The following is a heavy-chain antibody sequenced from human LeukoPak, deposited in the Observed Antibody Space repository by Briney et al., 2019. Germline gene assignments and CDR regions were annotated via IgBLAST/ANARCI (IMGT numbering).Heavy chain of an antibody. CDR3: AKGLHFLDY. CDR2: ISGSDGST. J-gene: IGHJ4*02. CDR1: GFTFSSYA. V-gene: IGHV3-23*01. Sequence: GGSLRLSCAASGFTFSSYAMSWVRQPPGKGLEWVSGISGSDGSTFYAHSVKGRFTISRDNSKSTLYLQMNSLRAEDTAIFYCAKGLHFLDYWGQGTLVTVSS.